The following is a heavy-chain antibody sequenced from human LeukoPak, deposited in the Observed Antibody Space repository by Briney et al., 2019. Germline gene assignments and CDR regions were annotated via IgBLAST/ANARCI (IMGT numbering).Heavy chain of an antibody. J-gene: IGHJ2*01. CDR3: ARNRTVTDWFFDL. Sequence: SETLSLTCTVSGGAISSSSHYWGWIRQPPGKGLEWIGSIYNSGSIVYNPSLKSRVAISVDTSRNQFSLKLNSVIASDTAVYYCARNRTVTDWFFDLWAVAPWSLSPQ. CDR1: GGAISSSSHY. D-gene: IGHD4-17*01. V-gene: IGHV4-39*01. CDR2: IYNSGSI.